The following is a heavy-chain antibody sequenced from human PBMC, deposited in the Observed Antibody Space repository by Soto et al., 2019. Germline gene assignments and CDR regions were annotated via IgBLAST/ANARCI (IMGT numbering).Heavy chain of an antibody. CDR3: AKLPTGPSRYCSGGSCYSNDAFDI. CDR2: ISYDGSNK. CDR1: GFTFSSYG. V-gene: IGHV3-30*18. D-gene: IGHD2-15*01. Sequence: GGSLRLSCAASGFTFSSYGMHWVRQAPGKGLEWVAVISYDGSNKYYADSVKGRFTISRDNSKNTLYLQMNSLRAEDTAVYYCAKLPTGPSRYCSGGSCYSNDAFDIWGQGTMVTVSS. J-gene: IGHJ3*02.